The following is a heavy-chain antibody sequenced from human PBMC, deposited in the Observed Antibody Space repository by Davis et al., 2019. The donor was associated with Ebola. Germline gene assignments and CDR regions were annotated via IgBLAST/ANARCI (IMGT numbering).Heavy chain of an antibody. CDR1: AFTFSTYW. J-gene: IGHJ5*01. V-gene: IGHV3-74*01. D-gene: IGHD5-12*01. CDR2: INGDGSKI. CDR3: TRVGYDDSWRWFDS. Sequence: PGGSLRLSCAVSAFTFSTYWMHWVRQAPGKGLVWVSRINGDGSKITYADSVKGRFTISRDNAKNTLFLQMNSLRADDTAVYYCTRVGYDDSWRWFDSWGKGTLVTVSS.